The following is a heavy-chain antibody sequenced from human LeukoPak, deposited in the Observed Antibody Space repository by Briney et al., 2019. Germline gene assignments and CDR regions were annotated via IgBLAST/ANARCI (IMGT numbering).Heavy chain of an antibody. CDR2: IKAKAHGGTI. V-gene: IGHV3-15*01. Sequence: GGSLRLSCAASGFTFINAWMAWVRQAPGKGLEWVGRIKAKAHGGTIEYAAPVKGRFTISRDDSKNTLYLQMNSLKTEDTAAYYCTTDGVGVEGATYDNWGQGTLVSVSS. J-gene: IGHJ4*02. D-gene: IGHD1-26*01. CDR3: TTDGVGVEGATYDN. CDR1: GFTFINAW.